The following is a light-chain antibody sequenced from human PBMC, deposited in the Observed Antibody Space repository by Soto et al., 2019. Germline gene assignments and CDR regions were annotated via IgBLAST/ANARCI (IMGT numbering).Light chain of an antibody. CDR2: DAN. CDR3: QQADSFPIT. J-gene: IGKJ5*01. V-gene: IGKV1D-12*01. CDR1: QGIKSW. Sequence: DIPMTQSPSSVSASVGDTVVITCRASQGIKSWFAWYQQRPGNAPKLLISDANTLQTGVPPRFSGSGSGTDFFLTVNSLQPEDCATYYCQQADSFPITFGQGTRLEIK.